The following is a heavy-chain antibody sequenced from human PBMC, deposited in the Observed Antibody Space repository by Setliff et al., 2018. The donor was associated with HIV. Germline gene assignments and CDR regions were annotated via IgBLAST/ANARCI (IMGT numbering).Heavy chain of an antibody. CDR3: ARRSSWYGDAFDI. CDR2: IYYSGST. J-gene: IGHJ3*02. D-gene: IGHD6-13*01. CDR1: GASISSSSYY. V-gene: IGHV4-39*01. Sequence: KPSETLSLTCTVSGASISSSSYYWDWIRQPPGKGLEWIGSIYYSGSTYYNPSLKRRVTISVDTSKNQFSLKLSSVTAADTAVYYCARRSSWYGDAFDIWGQGTMVTVSS.